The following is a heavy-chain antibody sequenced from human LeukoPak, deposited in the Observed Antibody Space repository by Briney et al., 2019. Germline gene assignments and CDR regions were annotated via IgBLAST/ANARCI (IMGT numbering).Heavy chain of an antibody. D-gene: IGHD3-10*02. V-gene: IGHV3-7*01. CDR3: VRDRDFYVFDL. CDR2: IMKDGGDK. J-gene: IGHJ4*02. CDR1: GFTFTNYW. Sequence: GGSLRLACAASGFTFTNYWMTWVRQAPGKGLEWVANIMKDGGDKQYVDSVSGRFTISRDNGKNSVYLQMNGLRAEDTAVYYCVRDRDFYVFDLWGQGTLATVSS.